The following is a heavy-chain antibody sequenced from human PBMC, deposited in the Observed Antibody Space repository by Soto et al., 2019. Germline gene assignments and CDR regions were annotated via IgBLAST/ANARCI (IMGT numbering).Heavy chain of an antibody. CDR1: GFTLSTYN. V-gene: IGHV3-30*18. D-gene: IGHD1-26*01. CDR3: AKDRVGGTHYDFSFDY. CDR2: MSYDGTNT. Sequence: QVQLVESGGGVVQPGTSLRLSCAASGFTLSTYNIHWVRQAPGKGLEWVAVMSYDGTNTFYADSVKGRFTISRDNSKNTSLQMNSLRPEDTAVYYCAKDRVGGTHYDFSFDYWGQGTLVTVSS. J-gene: IGHJ4*02.